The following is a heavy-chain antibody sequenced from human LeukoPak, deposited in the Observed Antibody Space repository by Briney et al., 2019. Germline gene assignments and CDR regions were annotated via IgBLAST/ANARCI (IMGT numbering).Heavy chain of an antibody. CDR1: GYAFTTYD. D-gene: IGHD6-19*01. CDR3: ARGRGSGHKENWFDP. CDR2: MNPNSGNT. Sequence: ASVKVSCNASGYAFTTYDINWVRQANGPGLEWMGWMNPNSGNTGYAQKFQGRVTMTRNTSISTAYMELSSLRSEDTAVYYCARGRGSGHKENWFDPWGQGTRVTVSS. J-gene: IGHJ5*02. V-gene: IGHV1-8*01.